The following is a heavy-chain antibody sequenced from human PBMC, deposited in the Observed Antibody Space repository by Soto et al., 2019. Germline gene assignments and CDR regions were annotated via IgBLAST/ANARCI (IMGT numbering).Heavy chain of an antibody. D-gene: IGHD6-13*01. V-gene: IGHV4-59*08. Sequence: QVQLQESGPGLVKPSETLSLTCTVSGGSISSYYWSWIRQPPGKGLQWIGYTSYSGSTNYNPSLKRRVTISVDTSKTQFSLKLSSVTGADTAVYYCARRYSSAFDIWGQGTMVTVSS. CDR1: GGSISSYY. J-gene: IGHJ3*02. CDR3: ARRYSSAFDI. CDR2: TSYSGST.